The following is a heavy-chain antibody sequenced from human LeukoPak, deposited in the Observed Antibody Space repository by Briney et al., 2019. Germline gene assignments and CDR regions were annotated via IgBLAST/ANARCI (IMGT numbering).Heavy chain of an antibody. J-gene: IGHJ4*02. CDR1: GFTFSSYA. V-gene: IGHV3-23*01. CDR2: ISGSGGSA. CDR3: ASDACPSGWPCFDS. D-gene: IGHD6-19*01. Sequence: PGGSLRLSCAASGFTFSSYAMSWVRPAPGKGLEWVSAISGSGGSAYYADSVKGRYTISRDNSKNTLYLQMNSLRDEDTAVYYCASDACPSGWPCFDSWGQGTLVTVSS.